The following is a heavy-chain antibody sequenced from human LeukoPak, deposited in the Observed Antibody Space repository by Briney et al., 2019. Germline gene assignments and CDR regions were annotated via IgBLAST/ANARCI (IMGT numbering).Heavy chain of an antibody. V-gene: IGHV4-61*02. D-gene: IGHD2-15*01. CDR1: GGSISSGSYY. Sequence: SQTLSLTRTVSGGSISSGSYYWSWIRQPAGKGLEWIGGIYTSGSTNYNPSLKSRVTISVDTSKNQFSLKLGSVTAADTAVYYCARGFDGGVAPARLDYWGQGTLVTVSS. CDR3: ARGFDGGVAPARLDY. CDR2: IYTSGST. J-gene: IGHJ4*02.